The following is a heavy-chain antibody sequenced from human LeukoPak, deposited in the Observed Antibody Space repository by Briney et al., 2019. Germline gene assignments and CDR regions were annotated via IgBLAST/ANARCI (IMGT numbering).Heavy chain of an antibody. D-gene: IGHD3-3*01. CDR2: IRGSGGST. Sequence: PGGSLRLSCAASGFTFSSYAMGWVRQAPGKGLEWVSAIRGSGGSTYYADSVKGRFTISRDNSKNTLYLQMNSLRAEDTAVYYCAKDYYDFWSGYSDWGQGTLVTVSS. V-gene: IGHV3-23*01. J-gene: IGHJ4*02. CDR1: GFTFSSYA. CDR3: AKDYYDFWSGYSD.